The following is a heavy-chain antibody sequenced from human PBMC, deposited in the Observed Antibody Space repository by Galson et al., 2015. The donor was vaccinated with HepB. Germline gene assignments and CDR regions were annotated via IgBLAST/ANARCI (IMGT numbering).Heavy chain of an antibody. CDR2: MNPNSGKT. CDR3: ARMGVSSIAALVAFDM. Sequence: SVKVSCKASGYTFTSYDINWVRQATGQGLEWMGWMNPNSGKTGYAQKFQGRVTMTRNTSISTAYMELSSLRSEDTAAYYCARMGVSSIAALVAFDMWGQGTMVTVSS. J-gene: IGHJ3*02. D-gene: IGHD6-6*01. V-gene: IGHV1-8*01. CDR1: GYTFTSYD.